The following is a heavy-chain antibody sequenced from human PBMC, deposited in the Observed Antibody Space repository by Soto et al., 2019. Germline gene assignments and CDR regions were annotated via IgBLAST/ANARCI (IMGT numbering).Heavy chain of an antibody. D-gene: IGHD2-2*01. CDR3: ARVSAYIVVVPDYGIDV. Sequence: QVQLVQSGAEVKKPGASVKVSCKASGYTFISHGMSWVRQAPGQGLEWMGWISGKNGNTKFAQKYQGRVTLTTDTSTSTAYMEVRSLRTHATPVYYCARVSAYIVVVPDYGIDVWGQATTVTVSS. CDR1: GYTFISHG. J-gene: IGHJ6*02. V-gene: IGHV1-18*04. CDR2: ISGKNGNT.